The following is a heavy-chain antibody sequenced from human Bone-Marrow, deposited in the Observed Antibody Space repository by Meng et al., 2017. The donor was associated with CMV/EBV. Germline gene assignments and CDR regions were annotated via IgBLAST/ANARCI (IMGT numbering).Heavy chain of an antibody. CDR2: VYDTGTT. J-gene: IGHJ6*02. Sequence: SETLSLTCTVSGHSISTANFWGWIRQPPGKGLEWIGVYDTGTTFYNPSLKSRVAISVDTSETQFSLKLSAVTAADTAVSYCVRQILVVPDRGYGVDVWGQGTTVTVSS. V-gene: IGHV4-38-2*02. CDR3: VRQILVVPDRGYGVDV. CDR1: GHSISTANF. D-gene: IGHD2-2*01.